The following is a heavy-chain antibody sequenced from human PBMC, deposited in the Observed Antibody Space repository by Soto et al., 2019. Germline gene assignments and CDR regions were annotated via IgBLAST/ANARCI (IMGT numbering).Heavy chain of an antibody. J-gene: IGHJ6*01. D-gene: IGHD2-15*01. CDR3: GLRGCEYGIAV. V-gene: IGHV5-51*01. Sequence: GEALKISWKGSGDSFTTYWIVWVRHMPGKGLEWIGIFYPGDSDARYSPSFQGQVTFSADEAINTAYLQWISLQASDTAMYYCGLRGCEYGIAVSGRGTTVPVSS. CDR1: GDSFTTYW. CDR2: FYPGDSDA.